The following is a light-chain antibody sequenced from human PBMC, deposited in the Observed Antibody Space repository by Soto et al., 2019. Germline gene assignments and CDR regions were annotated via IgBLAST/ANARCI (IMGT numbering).Light chain of an antibody. CDR1: QSVLDTSTNKIC. CDR2: WAS. V-gene: IGKV4-1*01. Sequence: DIVMTQSPDSLAVSLGERATINCKSSQSVLDTSTNKICLAWYQQKPGQPPKLLIYWASNREVGVPDRFSASGSATDFTLTISSLQAEDVAVYYCQQYHSFPLTFGGGTKVEIK. J-gene: IGKJ4*01. CDR3: QQYHSFPLT.